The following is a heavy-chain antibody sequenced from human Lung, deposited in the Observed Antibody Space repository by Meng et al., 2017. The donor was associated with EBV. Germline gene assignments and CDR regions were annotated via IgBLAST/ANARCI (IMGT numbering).Heavy chain of an antibody. CDR2: VYHRGDT. D-gene: IGHD1-1*01. CDR3: GRDQGRQLINH. V-gene: IGHV4-4*02. Sequence: QVQLQGSGPGLVKPSGTLSLTCTVSGDSISSEIWWSWVRQPPGKGLEWIGEVYHRGDTNYNPSLRSRVVISVDRSKNQFSLNLSSVTAADTAVYYCGRDQGRQLINHWGQGTLVTVFS. J-gene: IGHJ4*02. CDR1: GDSISSEIW.